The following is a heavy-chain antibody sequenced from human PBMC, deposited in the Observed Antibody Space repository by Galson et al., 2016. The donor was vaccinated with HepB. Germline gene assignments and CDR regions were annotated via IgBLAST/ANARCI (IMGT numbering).Heavy chain of an antibody. V-gene: IGHV6-1*01. Sequence: CAISGDSVSNNSAAWNWIRQSPSRGLEWLGRTYYRSKWFNDYAVSVMGRITINPDTSKNQVSLQLNSVTPEDTAMYFCAREADMGRESTTYHVFDIWGRGTMVTVSS. J-gene: IGHJ3*02. CDR2: TYYRSKWFN. CDR3: AREADMGRESTTYHVFDI. CDR1: GDSVSNNSAA. D-gene: IGHD3-10*01.